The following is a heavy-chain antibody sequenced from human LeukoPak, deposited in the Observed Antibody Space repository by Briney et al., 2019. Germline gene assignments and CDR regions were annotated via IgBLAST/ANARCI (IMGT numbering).Heavy chain of an antibody. CDR1: GGSISSYY. CDR2: IYYSGST. J-gene: IGHJ4*02. V-gene: IGHV4-59*01. CDR3: ARDTYYYDSSGYRPFDY. D-gene: IGHD3-22*01. Sequence: SETLSLTCTVSGGSISSYYWSWIRQPPGKGLEWIGYIYYSGSTNYNPSLKSRVTMSVDTSKNQFSLKLSSVTAADTAVYYCARDTYYYDSSGYRPFDYWGQGTLVTVSS.